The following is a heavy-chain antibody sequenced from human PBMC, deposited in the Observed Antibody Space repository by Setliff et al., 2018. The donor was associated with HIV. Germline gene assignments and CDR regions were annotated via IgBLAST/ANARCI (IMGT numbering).Heavy chain of an antibody. V-gene: IGHV4-39*01. J-gene: IGHJ5*02. CDR3: ARYTSKVDWFDP. D-gene: IGHD2-2*02. CDR2: IHYNGRT. Sequence: SETLSLTCTVSGDSITNDDYYWGWIRQPPGKGLEWIAIIHYNGRTYYDPSLKSRVTIFVDMSKTQSYLKLRSVTASDTAVYYCARYTSKVDWFDPWGQGTLVTVSS. CDR1: GDSITNDDYY.